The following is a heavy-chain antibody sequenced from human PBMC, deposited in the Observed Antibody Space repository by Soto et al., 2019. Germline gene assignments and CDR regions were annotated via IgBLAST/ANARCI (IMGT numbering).Heavy chain of an antibody. D-gene: IGHD3-10*01. Sequence: PSETLSLTCGVSGGSITSGNTYSWSWIRQPPGKGLEWIGSISHTGSTSYSPSLKSRVSMSVDKSKNQFSLKLSSVTAADTAVYYCARAVTPYFGTWFDPWGQGTLVTVSS. V-gene: IGHV4-30-2*01. CDR2: ISHTGST. CDR1: GGSITSGNTYS. CDR3: ARAVTPYFGTWFDP. J-gene: IGHJ5*02.